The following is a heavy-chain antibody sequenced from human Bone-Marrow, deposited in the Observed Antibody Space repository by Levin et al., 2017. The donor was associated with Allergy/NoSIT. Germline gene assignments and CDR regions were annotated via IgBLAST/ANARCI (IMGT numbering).Heavy chain of an antibody. CDR2: IKQDGSEK. CDR1: GFSFRNYW. Sequence: PGGSLRLSCAASGFSFRNYWMSWVRQAPGKGLEWVANIKQDGSEKYYVDSVKGRFTISRDDAKNSLYLQMNSLRAEDTAVYYCARVEYHLPRDYWFDPWGQGTLVTVSS. D-gene: IGHD2-2*01. V-gene: IGHV3-7*01. CDR3: ARVEYHLPRDYWFDP. J-gene: IGHJ5*02.